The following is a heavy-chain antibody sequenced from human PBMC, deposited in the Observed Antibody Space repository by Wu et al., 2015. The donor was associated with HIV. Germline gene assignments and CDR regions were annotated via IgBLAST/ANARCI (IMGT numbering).Heavy chain of an antibody. J-gene: IGHJ4*02. Sequence: QVQLVQSGAEVKKPGSSVKVSCKASGGTFDNYAVSWVRQAPGHGLEWTAGTTPVFGTVNYAQKFQGRVAITADESTDTAYMELSGLRFEDTAVYYXATCPSDWNAPYHFDSVGPGNASHRLL. CDR2: TTPVFGTV. D-gene: IGHD1-1*01. V-gene: IGHV1-69*12. CDR3: ATCPSDWNAPYHFDS. CDR1: GGTFDNYA.